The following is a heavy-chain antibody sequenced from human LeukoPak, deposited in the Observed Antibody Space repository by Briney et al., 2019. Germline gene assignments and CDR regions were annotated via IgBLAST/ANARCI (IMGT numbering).Heavy chain of an antibody. V-gene: IGHV3-23*01. Sequence: PGGSLRLSCAASGFVFTNHAISWVRQDSGRGLEWISVISGGGRTTEYADSVKGRFTVSRDNSKNTLYLQMNSLRAEDTAVYSCAKESDSGYHSEGPKYWGLGTLVTVS. D-gene: IGHD5-12*01. CDR1: GFVFTNHA. J-gene: IGHJ4*02. CDR2: ISGGGRTT. CDR3: AKESDSGYHSEGPKY.